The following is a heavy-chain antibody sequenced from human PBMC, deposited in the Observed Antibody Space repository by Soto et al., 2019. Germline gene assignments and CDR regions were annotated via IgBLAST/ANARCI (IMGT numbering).Heavy chain of an antibody. Sequence: SPTLSLTCAISGDSVSGNSAAWNWIRQSPSRGLEWLGRTYYRSKWYNDYSVSVQSRITVTPDTSKNQFSLHLKSVTPEDTAVYSCARECPYYESSDRYFGYWDQEGLVTVSS. J-gene: IGHJ4*01. V-gene: IGHV6-1*01. D-gene: IGHD3-16*01. CDR2: TYYRSKWYN. CDR3: ARECPYYESSDRYFGY. CDR1: GDSVSGNSAA.